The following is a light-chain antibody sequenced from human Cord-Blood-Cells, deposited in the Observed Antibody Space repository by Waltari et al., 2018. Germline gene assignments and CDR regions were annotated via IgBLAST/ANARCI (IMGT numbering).Light chain of an antibody. CDR3: CSYAGSSTWV. CDR1: SSDVGSYNL. J-gene: IGLJ3*02. CDR2: EGS. V-gene: IGLV2-23*01. Sequence: QSALTQPASVSGSPGQSITISCTGTSSDVGSYNLVSWYQQHPGKAPTLMLYEGSKRPSVVSNRCSGSKSGNTASLTISGLQAEDEADYYCCSYAGSSTWVFGGGTKLTVL.